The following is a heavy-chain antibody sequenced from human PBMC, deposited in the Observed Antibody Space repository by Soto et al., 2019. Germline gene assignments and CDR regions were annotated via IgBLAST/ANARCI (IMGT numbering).Heavy chain of an antibody. CDR2: IYYSGST. J-gene: IGHJ4*02. CDR1: GGSISSGGYY. CDR3: ARDLVISWYRAPQGVAD. Sequence: TLSLTCTVSGGSISSGGYYWSWIPQDPGRGLEWIGYIYYSGSTYYNPSLKSRVTIAVDTSKNQFSLKLSSVTASDTAVYYCARDLVISWYRAPQGVADGGQGTLVTVSS. V-gene: IGHV4-31*03. D-gene: IGHD6-13*01.